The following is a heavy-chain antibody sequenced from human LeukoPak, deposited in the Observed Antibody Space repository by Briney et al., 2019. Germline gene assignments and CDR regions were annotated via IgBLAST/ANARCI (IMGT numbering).Heavy chain of an antibody. D-gene: IGHD3-10*01. CDR2: MHPNSCNT. V-gene: IGHV1-8*01. CDR1: GHTYPGYD. J-gene: IGHJ4*02. CDR3: ARRFSGAGSPITY. Sequence: ASVKVSCKSSGHTYPGYDIHWVRQATAKGLAWMGWMHPNSCNTGYAQKFQGRVTMTRNTCISTAYMELSSLRSEDTAVYCCARRFSGAGSPITYWGQGTLVTVSS.